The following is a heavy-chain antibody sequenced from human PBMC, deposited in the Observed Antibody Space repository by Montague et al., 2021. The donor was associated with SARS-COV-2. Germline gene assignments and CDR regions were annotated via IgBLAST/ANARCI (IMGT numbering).Heavy chain of an antibody. CDR3: ARQGSGSYYNWFDP. D-gene: IGHD1-26*01. CDR1: GGSISSSSYY. CDR2: IYYSGST. J-gene: IGHJ5*02. Sequence: SETLSLTCTVSGGSISSSSYYWGWIRQPPGKGLEWIGSIYYSGSTYYXPSLKSRVTISVDTSKNQFSLKLSSVTAADTAVYYCARQGSGSYYNWFDPWGQGTLVTVSS. V-gene: IGHV4-39*01.